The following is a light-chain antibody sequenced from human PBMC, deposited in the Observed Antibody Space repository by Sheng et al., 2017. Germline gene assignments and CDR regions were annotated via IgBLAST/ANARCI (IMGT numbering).Light chain of an antibody. CDR1: QDISKY. CDR3: QQFDDVPYT. CDR2: DAS. J-gene: IGKJ2*01. Sequence: DIQMTQSPSSLSASVGDRLTITCQASQDISKYLNWYQQKPGKAPKLLIYDASNLETGVPSRFSGSGSGTDFTLTINNLQPDDIATFYCQQFDDVPYTFGQGTKLEIK. V-gene: IGKV1-33*01.